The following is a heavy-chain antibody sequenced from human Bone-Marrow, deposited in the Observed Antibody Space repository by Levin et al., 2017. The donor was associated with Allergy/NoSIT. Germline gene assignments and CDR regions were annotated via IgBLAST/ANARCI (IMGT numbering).Heavy chain of an antibody. CDR3: ARGHSTSGFDY. D-gene: IGHD2/OR15-2a*01. Sequence: ASETLSLTCTVEGASFIGYYWSWIRQPPGKGLEYVGGVHSSGSSDYNPSLGSRVNIVLDTSRTQFSLRLNSVTAADTAVYYCARGHSTSGFDYWGQGALVTISS. CDR2: VHSSGSS. J-gene: IGHJ4*02. CDR1: GASFIGYY. V-gene: IGHV4-34*01.